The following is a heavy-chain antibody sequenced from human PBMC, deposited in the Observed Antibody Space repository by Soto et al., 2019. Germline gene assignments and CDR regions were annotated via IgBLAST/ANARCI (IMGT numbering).Heavy chain of an antibody. Sequence: HPGGSLRLSCAASGFTFSSYWMSWVRQAPGKGLEWVANIKQDGSEKYYVDSVKGRFTISRDNAKNSLYLQMNSLRAEDTAVYYCARPWGYYGSGSYSVWGKGTTVTVSS. CDR1: GFTFSSYW. V-gene: IGHV3-7*01. J-gene: IGHJ6*04. CDR2: IKQDGSEK. CDR3: ARPWGYYGSGSYSV. D-gene: IGHD3-10*01.